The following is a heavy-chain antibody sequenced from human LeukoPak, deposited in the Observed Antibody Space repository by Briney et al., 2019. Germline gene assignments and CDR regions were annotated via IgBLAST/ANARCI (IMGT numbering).Heavy chain of an antibody. V-gene: IGHV4-4*02. CDR2: ISLRGPT. J-gene: IGHJ4*02. Sequence: SQTLSLTCGVSGGSISGTNWWSWVRQPPGQGLDWIGEISLRGPTHYNPSLRSRLTMSLDESKSRCSLNLTSVTASDTAVYYCSRESGPFSPFGFWGQGTLGSVHS. CDR3: SRESGPFSPFGF. D-gene: IGHD1-26*01. CDR1: GGSISGTNW.